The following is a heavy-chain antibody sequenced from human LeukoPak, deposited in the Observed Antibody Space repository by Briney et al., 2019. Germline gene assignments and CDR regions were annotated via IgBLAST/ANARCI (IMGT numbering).Heavy chain of an antibody. CDR2: IYYSGST. Sequence: PSETLSLTCTVSGGSISSSSYYWGWIRQPPGKGLEWIGSIYYSGSTYYNPSLKSRVTISVDTSKNQFSLKLSSVTAADTAVYYCARGPDYGGRYGNKYFQHWGQGTLVTVSS. CDR3: ARGPDYGGRYGNKYFQH. D-gene: IGHD4-23*01. CDR1: GGSISSSSYY. V-gene: IGHV4-39*01. J-gene: IGHJ1*01.